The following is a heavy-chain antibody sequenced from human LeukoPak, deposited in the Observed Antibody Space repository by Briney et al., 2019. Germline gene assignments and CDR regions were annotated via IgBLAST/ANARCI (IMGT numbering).Heavy chain of an antibody. J-gene: IGHJ4*02. D-gene: IGHD3-9*01. CDR1: GFTLSSYA. CDR2: LGISGDYA. V-gene: IGHV3-23*01. CDR3: AKVLRYFDWQLDY. Sequence: GGSLRLSCVASGFTLSSYAVSWVRQAPGKGLQWVSSLGISGDYAWYAGSVKGRFTISRDNSKNTLYLQMNSLRAEDTAVYYCAKVLRYFDWQLDYWGQGTLVTVSS.